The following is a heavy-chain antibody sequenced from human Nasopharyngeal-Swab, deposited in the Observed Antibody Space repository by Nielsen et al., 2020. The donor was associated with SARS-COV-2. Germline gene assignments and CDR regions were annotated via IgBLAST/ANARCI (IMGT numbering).Heavy chain of an antibody. CDR2: ISYDGSNK. CDR3: ARDPDYDFWSGYSKSFDY. Sequence: GGSLRLSCAASGFTFSSYAMHWVRQAPGKGLEWVAVISYDGSNKYYADSVKGRFTISRDNAKNSLYLQMNSLRAEDTAVYYCARDPDYDFWSGYSKSFDYWGQGTLVTVSS. J-gene: IGHJ4*02. V-gene: IGHV3-30-3*01. CDR1: GFTFSSYA. D-gene: IGHD3-3*01.